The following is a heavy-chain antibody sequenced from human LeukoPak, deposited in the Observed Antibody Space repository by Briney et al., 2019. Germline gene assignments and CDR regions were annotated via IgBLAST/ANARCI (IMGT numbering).Heavy chain of an antibody. CDR2: ISYDGSNK. Sequence: GGSLRLSCAASGFTFSSYGMHWVRQAPGKGLEWVAVISYDGSNKYYADSVKGRFTISRDNSKNTLYLQMNSLRAEDTAVYYCAKPDIAVAFVSDYWGQGTLVTVSS. V-gene: IGHV3-30*18. CDR1: GFTFSSYG. D-gene: IGHD6-19*01. CDR3: AKPDIAVAFVSDY. J-gene: IGHJ4*02.